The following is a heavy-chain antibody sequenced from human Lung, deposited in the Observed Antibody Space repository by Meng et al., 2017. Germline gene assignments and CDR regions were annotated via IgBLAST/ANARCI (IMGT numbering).Heavy chain of an antibody. Sequence: QVHLVQSGAEVREPGASVKVSCKASGYPFTTYGISWVRQAPGQGLEWMGWISVYNVNTNYAQKFQGRVTMTTDTSTSTTYMELRSLRSDDTGVYYCARSPYSSGWPNFDSWGQGTLVTVSS. V-gene: IGHV1-18*01. CDR2: ISVYNVNT. J-gene: IGHJ4*02. CDR1: GYPFTTYG. CDR3: ARSPYSSGWPNFDS. D-gene: IGHD6-19*01.